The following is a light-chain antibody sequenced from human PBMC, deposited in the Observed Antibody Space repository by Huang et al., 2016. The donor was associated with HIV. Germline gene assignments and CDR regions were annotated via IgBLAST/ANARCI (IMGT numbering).Light chain of an antibody. V-gene: IGKV1-17*03. CDR2: AAS. J-gene: IGKJ1*01. CDR3: QQHHAFPRT. Sequence: DIQLTQSPSAMSASVGDRVSITCRASQGIANYLVWFQQRPGGAPKRLIYAASSVQSGVPSRFSGSGSGTKFTLTISGLQPEDFATYYCQQHHAFPRTFGQGTKVEV. CDR1: QGIANY.